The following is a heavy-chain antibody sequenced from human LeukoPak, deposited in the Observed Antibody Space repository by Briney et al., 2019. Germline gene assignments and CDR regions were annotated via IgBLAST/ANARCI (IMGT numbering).Heavy chain of an antibody. J-gene: IGHJ5*02. V-gene: IGHV3-21*01. CDR3: ARDEYGAGGFDP. D-gene: IGHD4-17*01. CDR2: ISSSSSYI. Sequence: GGSLRLSCAASGFTFSSYSMNWVRQAPGKGLEWVSSISSSSSYIYYADSVKGRFTISRDNAKNSLYLQMNSLRAEDTAVYYCARDEYGAGGFDPWGQGTLVTVSS. CDR1: GFTFSSYS.